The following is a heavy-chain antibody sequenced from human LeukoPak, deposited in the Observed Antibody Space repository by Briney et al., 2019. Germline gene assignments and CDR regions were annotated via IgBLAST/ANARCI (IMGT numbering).Heavy chain of an antibody. V-gene: IGHV4-4*07. Sequence: PSETLSLTCTVSGGSISPYYWSWIRQPAGKGLEWIGRIYNNENTNYNASLKSRVTISVDTSKNQFSLKLSSVTAADTAVYYCARQGTVTTYYYYYYGMDVWGQGTTVTVSS. CDR1: GGSISPYY. D-gene: IGHD4-17*01. CDR3: ARQGTVTTYYYYYYGMDV. CDR2: IYNNENT. J-gene: IGHJ6*02.